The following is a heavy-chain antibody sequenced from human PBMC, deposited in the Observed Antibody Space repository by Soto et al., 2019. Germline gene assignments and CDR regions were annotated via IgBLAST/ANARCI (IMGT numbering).Heavy chain of an antibody. D-gene: IGHD3-3*01. J-gene: IGHJ5*02. V-gene: IGHV1-69*13. CDR2: IIPIFGTA. CDR3: ARMGANYDFWSGYYIDPPTPPKPWFDP. CDR1: GGTFSSYA. Sequence: GASVKVSCKASGGTFSSYAISWVRQAPGQGLEWMGGIIPIFGTANYTQKFQGRVAITADESTSTAYMELSSLRSEDTAVYYCARMGANYDFWSGYYIDPPTPPKPWFDPWGQGTLVTVSS.